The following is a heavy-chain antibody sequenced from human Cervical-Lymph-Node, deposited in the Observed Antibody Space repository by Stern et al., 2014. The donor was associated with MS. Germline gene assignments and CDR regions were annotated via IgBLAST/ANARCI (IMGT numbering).Heavy chain of an antibody. D-gene: IGHD3-22*01. CDR2: IYNSGGT. Sequence: QLQLQESGPGLVKPSETLSLTCTVSGVSIRDYYWSWIRQPPGKGLQWIGYIYNSGGTKYNTSLKSRVTISIDTSTKEFSLKLRSVTAADTAVYYCARHYDSTGYGRENWFDPWGQGTLVTVSS. CDR1: GVSIRDYY. V-gene: IGHV4-59*01. J-gene: IGHJ5*02. CDR3: ARHYDSTGYGRENWFDP.